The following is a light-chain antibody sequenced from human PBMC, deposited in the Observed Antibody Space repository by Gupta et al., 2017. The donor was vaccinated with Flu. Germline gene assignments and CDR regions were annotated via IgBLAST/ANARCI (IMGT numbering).Light chain of an antibody. J-gene: IGLJ7*01. CDR3: QLWDGGSEHPGV. CDR2: DDS. V-gene: IGLV3-21*02. Sequence: SFVLTHPPSMPVAPGQTARIPCGGTNIGSKSVHWYQQKSGQAPVVVVFDDSDRPAGGPERFSGSNSGDTATLSISRVEAGDEAADYCQLWDGGSEHPGVFGGGTQLSVL. CDR1: NIGSKS.